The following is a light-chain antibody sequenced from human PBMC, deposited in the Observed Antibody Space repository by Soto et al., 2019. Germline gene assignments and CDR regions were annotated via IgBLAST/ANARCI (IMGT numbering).Light chain of an antibody. CDR3: QQRSNWPLT. Sequence: EIVLTQSPATLSSSPGERATLSCRASQSVNSNLAWYQQKPGQAPSLLIFDASYRATDIPARSSGSGSGTDFTLTISSLEPEDFAVYYCQQRSNWPLTFGGGTKVDIK. V-gene: IGKV3-11*01. CDR2: DAS. J-gene: IGKJ4*01. CDR1: QSVNSN.